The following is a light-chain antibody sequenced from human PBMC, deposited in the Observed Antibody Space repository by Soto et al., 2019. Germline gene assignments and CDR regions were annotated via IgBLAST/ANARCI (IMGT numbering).Light chain of an antibody. J-gene: IGKJ5*01. CDR1: QTVRNNY. Sequence: EFVLTQSPGTLSLSPGERATLSCRASQTVRNNYLAWYQQKPGQAPRLLIYDASSRATGIPDRFSGGGSGTEFTLTISSLQPDDFATYYCQHYISYPITFGPGTRLEI. CDR3: QHYISYPIT. V-gene: IGKV3-20*01. CDR2: DAS.